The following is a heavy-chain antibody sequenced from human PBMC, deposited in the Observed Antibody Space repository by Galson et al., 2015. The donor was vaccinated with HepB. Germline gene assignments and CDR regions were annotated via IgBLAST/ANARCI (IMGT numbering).Heavy chain of an antibody. D-gene: IGHD3-3*01. V-gene: IGHV3-7*03. CDR1: GFAFSSYW. Sequence: SLRLSCAASGFAFSSYWMSWVRQAPGKGLEWVANIKQDGSEKYYVDSVKGRFTISRDNAKNSLYLQMNSLRAEDTAVYYCARDIGPPKYYDFWSGYYTYGGNYYGMDVWGQGTTVTVSS. CDR3: ARDIGPPKYYDFWSGYYTYGGNYYGMDV. CDR2: IKQDGSEK. J-gene: IGHJ6*02.